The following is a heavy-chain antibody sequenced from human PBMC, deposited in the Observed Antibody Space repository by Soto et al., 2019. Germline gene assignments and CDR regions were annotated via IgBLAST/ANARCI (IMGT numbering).Heavy chain of an antibody. J-gene: IGHJ6*04. CDR1: GFTFSSYG. CDR2: ISYDGSNK. Sequence: GGSLRLSCAASGFTFSSYGMHWVRQAPGKGLEWVAVISYDGSNKYYADSVKGRFTISRDNSKNTLYLQMNSLRAEDTAVYYCAKDRQQIYYSGMDGWGKGPTVTVSS. V-gene: IGHV3-30*18. CDR3: AKDRQQIYYSGMDG. D-gene: IGHD6-13*01.